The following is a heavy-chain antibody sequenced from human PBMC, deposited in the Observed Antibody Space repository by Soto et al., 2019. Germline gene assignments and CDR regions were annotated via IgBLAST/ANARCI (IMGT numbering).Heavy chain of an antibody. J-gene: IGHJ6*02. CDR2: TYYRSKWYY. CDR3: RRAAMYYDKDHGMDV. CDR1: GDSVNSSTGA. V-gene: IGHV6-1*01. D-gene: IGHD3-16*01. Sequence: PSQTLSLTCVISGDSVNSSTGAWNWFRQSPSRGLEWLGRTYYRSKWYYNYASSVRGRIRVTQDTSKNQFSLQLTSVSPEDTAVYCCRRAAMYYDKDHGMDVWGRGTTVTVSS.